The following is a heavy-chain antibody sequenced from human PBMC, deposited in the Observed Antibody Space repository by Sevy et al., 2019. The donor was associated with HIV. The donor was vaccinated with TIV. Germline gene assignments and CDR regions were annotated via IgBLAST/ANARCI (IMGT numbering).Heavy chain of an antibody. V-gene: IGHV3-23*01. CDR1: GFTFSTHG. CDR2: ISASGGTT. D-gene: IGHD5-18*01. CDR3: AKDRRPGYNYGVFDQ. J-gene: IGHJ4*02. Sequence: GGSLRLSCAASGFTFSTHGMNWVRQVPGKGLEWVSSISASGGTTSYADSVKGQFTISGDNSKNTLYLQMNSLAVEATGIYYCAKDRRPGYNYGVFDQWGQGTLVTVSS.